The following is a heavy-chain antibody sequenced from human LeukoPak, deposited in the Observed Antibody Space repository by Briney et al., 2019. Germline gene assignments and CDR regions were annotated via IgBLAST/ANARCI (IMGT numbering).Heavy chain of an antibody. Sequence: SVKVSCKASGVTFSSYAISWVRPAPGQGLEWMGRIIPILGIANYAQKFQGRVTITADKSTSTAYMELSSLRSEDTAVYYCARSRDGYNAAYDYWGQGTLVTVSS. CDR1: GVTFSSYA. CDR3: ARSRDGYNAAYDY. CDR2: IIPILGIA. J-gene: IGHJ4*02. V-gene: IGHV1-69*04. D-gene: IGHD5-24*01.